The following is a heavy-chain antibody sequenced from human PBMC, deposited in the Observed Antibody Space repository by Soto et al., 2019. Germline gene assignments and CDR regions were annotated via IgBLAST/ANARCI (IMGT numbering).Heavy chain of an antibody. CDR1: GGSFSGYY. CDR3: ARAHLRYFDFFYY. Sequence: QVQLQQWGAGLLKPSETLSLTCAVYGGSFSGYYWSWIRQPPGKGLEWIGEINHSGSTNYNPSLKSRVTISVDTSKNQFSLKLSSVTAADTAVYYCARAHLRYFDFFYYWGQGTLVTVSS. V-gene: IGHV4-34*01. CDR2: INHSGST. J-gene: IGHJ4*02. D-gene: IGHD3-9*01.